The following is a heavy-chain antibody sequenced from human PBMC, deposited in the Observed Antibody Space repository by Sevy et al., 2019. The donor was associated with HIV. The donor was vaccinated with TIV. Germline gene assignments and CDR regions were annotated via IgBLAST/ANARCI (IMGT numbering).Heavy chain of an antibody. CDR3: ARDLSAYYYDSSGYGN. D-gene: IGHD3-22*01. CDR1: GYTFTSYG. V-gene: IGHV1-18*04. CDR2: ISAYNGNT. J-gene: IGHJ4*02. Sequence: ASVKVSCKASGYTFTSYGISWVRQAPGQRLEWMGWISAYNGNTNYAQKLQGRVTMTTDTSTSTAYMELRSLRSDDTAVYYCARDLSAYYYDSSGYGNWGQGTLVTVSS.